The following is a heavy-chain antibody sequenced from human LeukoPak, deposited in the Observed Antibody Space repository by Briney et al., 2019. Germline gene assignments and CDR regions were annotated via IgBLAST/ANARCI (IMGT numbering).Heavy chain of an antibody. V-gene: IGHV3-48*02. CDR3: ARDLRNYYGMDV. CDR1: GFTFSSYS. CDR2: ISSSGSAK. Sequence: GGSLRLSCAASGFTFSSYSMNWVRQAPRKGLEWVSYISSSGSAKYYADSVEGRFTISRDNAKNSLYLQMNSLRDEDTAVYYCARDLRNYYGMDVWGQGTTVTVS. J-gene: IGHJ6*02. D-gene: IGHD1-14*01.